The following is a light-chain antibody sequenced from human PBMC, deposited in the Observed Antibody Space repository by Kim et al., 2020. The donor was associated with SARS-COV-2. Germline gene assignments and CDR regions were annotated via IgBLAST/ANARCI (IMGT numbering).Light chain of an antibody. CDR3: QSYDSSLSGFV. V-gene: IGLV1-40*01. J-gene: IGLJ1*01. CDR1: HSNKGAGYD. Sequence: QSVLTQPPSVSGAPGQRVTVSCIGTHSNKGAGYDVHWYQQFPGMAPKLLIYGDINRPSGVPDRFSGSKTGSSASLVITGLQPEDEADYYCQSYDSSLSGFVFGSGTKVTVL. CDR2: GDI.